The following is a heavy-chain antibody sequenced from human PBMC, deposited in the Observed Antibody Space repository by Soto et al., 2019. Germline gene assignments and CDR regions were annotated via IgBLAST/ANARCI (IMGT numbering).Heavy chain of an antibody. D-gene: IGHD2-15*01. Sequence: QVQLVESRGGVVQPGRSLRLSCAASGFTFSSYGMHWVRQAPGKGLEWVAVISYDGSNKYYADSVKGRFTISRDNSKNTLYLQMNSLRAEDTAVYYCAKGAVVVAASSWGMDVWGQGTTVTVSS. J-gene: IGHJ6*02. CDR3: AKGAVVVAASSWGMDV. V-gene: IGHV3-30*18. CDR2: ISYDGSNK. CDR1: GFTFSSYG.